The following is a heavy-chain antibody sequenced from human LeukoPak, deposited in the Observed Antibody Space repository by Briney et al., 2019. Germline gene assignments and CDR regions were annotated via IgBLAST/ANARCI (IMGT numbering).Heavy chain of an antibody. D-gene: IGHD3-16*01. CDR2: IDSSSRII. CDR1: GFALSSYS. J-gene: IGHJ4*02. V-gene: IGHV3-48*04. CDR3: ARRVPNEVITDYFDY. Sequence: PGGSLRLSCAASGFALSSYSMNWVRQAPGKGLEWISFIDSSSRIIFYAESVKGRFTISRDNAKNSLFLQMNSLRAEDTAVYYCARRVPNEVITDYFDYWGQGALVTVSS.